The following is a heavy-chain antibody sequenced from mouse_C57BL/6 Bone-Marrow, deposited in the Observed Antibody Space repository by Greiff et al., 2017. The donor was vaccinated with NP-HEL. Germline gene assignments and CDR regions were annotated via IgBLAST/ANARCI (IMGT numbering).Heavy chain of an antibody. V-gene: IGHV1-74*01. CDR2: IHPSDSDT. D-gene: IGHD2-3*01. CDR1: GYTFTSYW. Sequence: VKLQQPGAELVKPGASVKVSCKASGYTFTSYWMHWVKQRPGQGLEWIGRIHPSDSDTNYNQKFKGKATLTVDKSSSTAYMQLSSLTSEDSAVYYCAPLDGYYYFDVWGTGTTVTVSS. J-gene: IGHJ1*03. CDR3: APLDGYYYFDV.